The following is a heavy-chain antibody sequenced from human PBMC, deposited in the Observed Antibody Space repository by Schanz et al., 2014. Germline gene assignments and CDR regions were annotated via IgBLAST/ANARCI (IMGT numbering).Heavy chain of an antibody. CDR3: AKAEYDILTDSYSRLDP. J-gene: IGHJ5*02. CDR2: ISVYTGNT. Sequence: QVHLVQSGAEVKRPGASVKVSCKASEYSFTSYSMHWVRQAPGQRLEWVGWISVYTGNTKYGQKVQGRVTMTADTSTNTAYMELRSLRSDDTAVYYCAKAEYDILTDSYSRLDPGGQGTLVTVSS. D-gene: IGHD3-9*01. CDR1: EYSFTSYS. V-gene: IGHV1-3*01.